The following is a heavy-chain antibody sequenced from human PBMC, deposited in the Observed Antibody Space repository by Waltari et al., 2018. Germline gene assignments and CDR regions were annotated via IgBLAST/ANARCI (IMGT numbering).Heavy chain of an antibody. Sequence: EVQLVESGGGLVQPGGSLRLSCAASGFTFSSYWMHWVRQAPGKGLVSVSHIKMDGSIKNYADSVKGRFTISRDNAKNTLFLQMNSLRAEDTAVYYCVLYSSDFLGDCWGQGTLVTVSS. CDR3: VLYSSDFLGDC. J-gene: IGHJ4*02. CDR2: IKMDGSIK. V-gene: IGHV3-74*01. CDR1: GFTFSSYW. D-gene: IGHD6-25*01.